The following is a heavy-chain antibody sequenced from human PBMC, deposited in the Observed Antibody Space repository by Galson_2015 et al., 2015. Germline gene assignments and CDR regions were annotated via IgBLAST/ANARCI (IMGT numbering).Heavy chain of an antibody. V-gene: IGHV3-30-3*01. CDR3: ARAPVPHRPTKNKIAVVEY. D-gene: IGHD6-19*01. CDR2: ISYDGSNK. CDR1: GFTFSSYA. J-gene: IGHJ4*02. Sequence: SLRLSCAASGFTFSSYAMHWVRQAPGKGLEWVAVISYDGSNKYYADSVKGRFTISRDNSKNTLYLQMNSLRAEDTAVYYCARAPVPHRPTKNKIAVVEYRGQGTLVTVSS.